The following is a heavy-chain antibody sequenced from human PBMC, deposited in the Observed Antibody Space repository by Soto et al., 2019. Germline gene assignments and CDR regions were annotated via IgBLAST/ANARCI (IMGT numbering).Heavy chain of an antibody. Sequence: QVQLQQWGAGLLKPSETLSHTCAVDGGYFSGYYWSWIRQPPGKGLEWIGEINHSGSTNYNPSLKSRVTISVDTSKNQFSLKLSSVTAADTAVYYCAREPIAAASYYFDYWGQGTLVTVSS. CDR3: AREPIAAASYYFDY. V-gene: IGHV4-34*01. D-gene: IGHD6-13*01. CDR1: GGYFSGYY. J-gene: IGHJ4*02. CDR2: INHSGST.